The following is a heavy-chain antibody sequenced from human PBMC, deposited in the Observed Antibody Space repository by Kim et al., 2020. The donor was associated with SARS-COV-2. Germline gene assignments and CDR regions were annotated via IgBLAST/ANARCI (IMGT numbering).Heavy chain of an antibody. J-gene: IGHJ4*02. Sequence: GGSLRLSCAASGFTFSSYDMTWVRQAPGKGLEWVSTIRKTGGSTYYTDSVEGRFTISRDNSKNTLYLQMNSLRVEDTAVYYCAKGQGFDYWGQGTLVTVSP. CDR1: GFTFSSYD. V-gene: IGHV3-23*01. CDR2: IRKTGGST. CDR3: AKGQGFDY.